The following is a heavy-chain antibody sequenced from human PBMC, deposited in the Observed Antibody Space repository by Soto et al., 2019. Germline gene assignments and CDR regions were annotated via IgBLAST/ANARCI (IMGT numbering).Heavy chain of an antibody. Sequence: EVQLLQSGGGLVQPGGSLRLSCAASGFTFSTYALSWVRQAPGKGLEWVSAISGSGDSTFYADSVKGRFTVSRDNSKNTLYLQMSSLRADDTAVYYCAKVGPTVATPRFCDYWGQGSLVTVSS. D-gene: IGHD4-17*01. CDR2: ISGSGDST. J-gene: IGHJ4*02. V-gene: IGHV3-23*01. CDR3: AKVGPTVATPRFCDY. CDR1: GFTFSTYA.